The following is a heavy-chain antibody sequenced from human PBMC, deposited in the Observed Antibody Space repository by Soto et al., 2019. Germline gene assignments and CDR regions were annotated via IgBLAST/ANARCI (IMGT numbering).Heavy chain of an antibody. CDR2: IIPIFGTT. V-gene: IGHV1-69*13. Sequence: GTSVKLSCEACGGTFSNYAITWVRQAPGQGLEWLGRIIPIFGTTDYAQKFQGRVTITADESTTTAYMELSSLRSDDTAVYYCAKDGGREGYFGNWFDPWGQGTLVTVSS. D-gene: IGHD2-15*01. J-gene: IGHJ5*02. CDR1: GGTFSNYA. CDR3: AKDGGREGYFGNWFDP.